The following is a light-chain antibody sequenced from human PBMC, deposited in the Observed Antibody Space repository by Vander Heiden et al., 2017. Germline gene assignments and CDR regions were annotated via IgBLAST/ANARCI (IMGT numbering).Light chain of an antibody. Sequence: QSALTQPASVSGSPGQSITISCTGTSSDVGGYHYVSWYQQHPGKAPKLIIYDVSNRTSGFSNRVSGAEDEADYYCSSYTSSSTLVFGGGTKLTVL. V-gene: IGLV2-14*01. J-gene: IGLJ3*02. CDR3: SSYTSSSTLV. CDR1: SSDVGGYHY. CDR2: DVS.